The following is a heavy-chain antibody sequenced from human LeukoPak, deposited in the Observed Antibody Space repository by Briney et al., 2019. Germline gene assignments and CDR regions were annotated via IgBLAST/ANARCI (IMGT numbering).Heavy chain of an antibody. J-gene: IGHJ4*02. CDR2: ISYDGSNK. V-gene: IGHV3-30*04. CDR1: GFTFSSYA. CDR3: ARDGNTAMVPLDY. Sequence: PGGSLRLSCAASGFTFSSYAMHWVRQAPGKGLEWVAVISYDGSNKYYADSVKGRFTISRDNSKNTLYLQMNSLRAEDTAVYYCARDGNTAMVPLDYWGQGTLVTVSS. D-gene: IGHD5-18*01.